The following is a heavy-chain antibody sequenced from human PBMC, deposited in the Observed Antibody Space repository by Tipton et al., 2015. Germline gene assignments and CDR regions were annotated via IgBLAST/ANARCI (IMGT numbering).Heavy chain of an antibody. CDR2: INAGNGNT. CDR1: GYTLTDNA. CDR3: ARWTIATDSFDY. V-gene: IGHV1-3*01. J-gene: IGHJ4*02. D-gene: IGHD6-13*01. Sequence: QSGPEVKKPGASVKVSCKASGYTLTDNALHWVRQAPGQRLEWMGRINAGNGNTQHSQKFQDRVTFSRDTSASTAYMELSSLRHEDTAVYYCARWTIATDSFDYWGQGTLVTVSS.